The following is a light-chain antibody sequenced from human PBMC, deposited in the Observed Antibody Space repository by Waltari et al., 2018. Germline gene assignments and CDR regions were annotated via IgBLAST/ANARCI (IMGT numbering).Light chain of an antibody. CDR1: QSISNY. J-gene: IGKJ4*01. CDR3: QQSYSTPLT. V-gene: IGKV1-39*01. CDR2: AAS. Sequence: IQMTQSPSSLSASVGDSVTITCRASQSISNYLNWYQQKPGKAPKLLIYAASSLQTGVPSRFSGSGSETDFSLTISSLQPEDFATYSCQQSYSTPLTFGGGTKVEIK.